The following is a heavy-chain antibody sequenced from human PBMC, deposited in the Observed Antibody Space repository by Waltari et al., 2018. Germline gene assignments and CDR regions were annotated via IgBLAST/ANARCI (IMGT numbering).Heavy chain of an antibody. J-gene: IGHJ4*02. CDR1: GDSMEHYF. CDR3: ARWRDSSGYYQHFDH. CDR2: IYYSGSA. D-gene: IGHD3-22*01. Sequence: QVQLQESGPGLVQSSETLSLTCPVSGDSMEHYFWSWIRQPPGKGLECIGYIYYSGSANYNPSLKSRVTISVEMSKSQFSLRLRSVTAADTAIYYCARWRDSSGYYQHFDHWGRGALVTVSS. V-gene: IGHV4-59*01.